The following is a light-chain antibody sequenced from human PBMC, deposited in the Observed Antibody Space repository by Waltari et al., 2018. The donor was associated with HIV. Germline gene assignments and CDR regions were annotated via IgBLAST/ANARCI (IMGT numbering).Light chain of an antibody. Sequence: QSVLTQTPSVSETPGQRGRSSCSGSSCTVGNTYVYWYQQLPGQSPKLLIHRNNQRPSGCPHRFSVSKSGTSASLAISGLRSEDEADYNCSVVDDSLRGSVFGTGTEVTVL. CDR1: SCTVGNTY. V-gene: IGLV1-47*01. CDR2: RNN. CDR3: SVVDDSLRGSV. J-gene: IGLJ1*01.